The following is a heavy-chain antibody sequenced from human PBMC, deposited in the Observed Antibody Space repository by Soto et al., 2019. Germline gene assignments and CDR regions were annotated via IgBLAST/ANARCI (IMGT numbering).Heavy chain of an antibody. CDR3: ARDLTTVTPDAFDI. D-gene: IGHD4-17*01. J-gene: IGHJ3*02. CDR2: ISSSSSYI. V-gene: IGHV3-21*01. Sequence: EVQLVESGGGLVKPGGSLRLSCAASGFTFSSYSMNWVRQAPGKGLEWVSSISSSSSYIYYADSVKDRFTISRDNAKNSLYLQMNSLRAEDTAVYYCARDLTTVTPDAFDIWGQGTMVTVSS. CDR1: GFTFSSYS.